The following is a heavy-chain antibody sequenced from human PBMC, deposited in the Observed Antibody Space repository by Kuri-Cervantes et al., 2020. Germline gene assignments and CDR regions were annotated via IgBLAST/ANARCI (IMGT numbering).Heavy chain of an antibody. Sequence: GSLRLSCIASGDSISRSSYHWAWIRQPPGKGLEWIGNVYYSGSTNYNPSLKSRVTISVDTSKNQFSLKLSSVTAADTAVYYCATRPRGLMNYYYYGMDVWGQGTTVTVSS. V-gene: IGHV4-39*07. CDR3: ATRPRGLMNYYYYGMDV. CDR2: VYYSGST. CDR1: GDSISRSSYH. J-gene: IGHJ6*02. D-gene: IGHD3-10*01.